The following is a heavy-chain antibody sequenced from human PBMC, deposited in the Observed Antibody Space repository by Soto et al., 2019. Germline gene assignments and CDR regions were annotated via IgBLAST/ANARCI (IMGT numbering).Heavy chain of an antibody. J-gene: IGHJ4*02. CDR3: SRGQEVVAHFFDS. D-gene: IGHD2-21*01. Sequence: GGSLRLSCESPGFTFSGFDMHWVRLPTGKGLEWVSTIGTAGDTSYAVSVKGRFTISRDNAKNSLSLRMNSIRAGDTAVYFCSRGQEVVAHFFDSWGQGTQVTVSS. CDR1: GFTFSGFD. V-gene: IGHV3-13*01. CDR2: IGTAGDT.